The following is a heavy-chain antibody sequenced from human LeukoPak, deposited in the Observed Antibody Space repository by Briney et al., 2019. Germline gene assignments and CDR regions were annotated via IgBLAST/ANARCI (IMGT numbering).Heavy chain of an antibody. CDR2: INPNSGGT. D-gene: IGHD1-26*01. CDR1: GYTFTGYY. J-gene: IGHJ4*02. CDR3: ARGIVGATDLDY. Sequence: ASVKVSCKASGYTFTGYYMHWVRQAPGQGLEWMGRINPNSGGTNYAQKFQGRVTMTRDTSISTAYMELSRLRSDDTAVCYCARGIVGATDLDYWGQGTLVTVSS. V-gene: IGHV1-2*06.